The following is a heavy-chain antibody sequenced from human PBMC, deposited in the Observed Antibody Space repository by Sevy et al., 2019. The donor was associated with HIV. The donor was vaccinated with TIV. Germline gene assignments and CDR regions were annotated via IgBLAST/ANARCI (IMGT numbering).Heavy chain of an antibody. CDR2: IKSITDGGRT. J-gene: IGHJ3*02. CDR3: TTDTGISDYDFWSGRADTIDN. D-gene: IGHD3-3*01. V-gene: IGHV3-15*01. CDR1: GFTFSNAW. Sequence: GGSLRLSCAASGFTFSNAWMSWVRQAPGKGLEWVGRIKSITDGGRTDYAAPVKARLPISSDESKNTLYLQMNSLKTEDTAVYYCTTDTGISDYDFWSGRADTIDNWGQGTMVTVSS.